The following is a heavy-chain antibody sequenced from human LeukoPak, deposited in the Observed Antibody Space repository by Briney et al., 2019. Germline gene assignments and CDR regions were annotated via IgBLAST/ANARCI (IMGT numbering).Heavy chain of an antibody. V-gene: IGHV1-2*02. CDR1: GYTFTGYY. D-gene: IGHD3-22*01. J-gene: IGHJ4*02. Sequence: ASVKVSCKASGYTFTGYYMHWVRQAPGQGLEWMGWINPDSGGTNYAQKFQGRVTMTRDTSISTAYMELSRLRPDDTAVYYCARDYYDSSGYFIGGYWGQGTLVTVSS. CDR2: INPDSGGT. CDR3: ARDYYDSSGYFIGGY.